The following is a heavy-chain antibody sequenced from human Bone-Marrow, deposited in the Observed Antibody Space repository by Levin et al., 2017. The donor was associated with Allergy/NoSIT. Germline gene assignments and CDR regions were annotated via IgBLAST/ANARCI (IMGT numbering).Heavy chain of an antibody. J-gene: IGHJ6*03. D-gene: IGHD3-9*01. CDR2: IGTAGDT. V-gene: IGHV3-13*04. CDR3: ARDHYDILTGRRDYYMDV. Sequence: GGSLRLSCAASGFTFSSYDMHWVRQATGKGLEWVSAIGTAGDTYYPGSVKGRFTISRENAKNSLYLQMNSLRAGDTAVYYCARDHYDILTGRRDYYMDVWGKGTTVTVSS. CDR1: GFTFSSYD.